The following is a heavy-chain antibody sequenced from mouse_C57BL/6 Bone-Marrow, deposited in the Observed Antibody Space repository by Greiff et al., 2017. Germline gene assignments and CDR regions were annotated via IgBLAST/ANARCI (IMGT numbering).Heavy chain of an antibody. CDR2: LSSGGDYI. CDR3: TRGIFDY. J-gene: IGHJ2*01. V-gene: IGHV5-9-1*02. Sequence: EVKVVESGEGLVKPGGSLKLSCAASGFTFSSYAMSWVRQTPEKRLEWVAYLSSGGDYIYYADTVKGRFTISRDNARNTLYLQMSSLKSEDTAMYYCTRGIFDYWGQGTTLTVSS. CDR1: GFTFSSYA.